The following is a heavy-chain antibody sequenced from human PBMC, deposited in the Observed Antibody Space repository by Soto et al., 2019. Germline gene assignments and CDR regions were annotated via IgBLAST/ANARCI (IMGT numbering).Heavy chain of an antibody. Sequence: GGSLRLSCAASGFTFSSYGMHWVRQAPGKGLEWVAVISYDGSNKYYADSVKGRFTISRDNSKNTLYLQMNSLRAEDTAVYYCAKDWLRVKAEYFQHWGQGTLVTVSS. CDR3: AKDWLRVKAEYFQH. J-gene: IGHJ1*01. D-gene: IGHD5-18*01. CDR1: GFTFSSYG. V-gene: IGHV3-30*18. CDR2: ISYDGSNK.